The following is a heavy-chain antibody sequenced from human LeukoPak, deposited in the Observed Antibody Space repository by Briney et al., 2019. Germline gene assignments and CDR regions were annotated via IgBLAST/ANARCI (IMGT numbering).Heavy chain of an antibody. Sequence: SETLSLTCAVSGGSISSSNWWSWVRQPPGKGLELIGEIYHSGSTNYNPSLKSRVTISVDKSKNQFSLKLSSVTAADTAVYYCASRVSYYGSGSYYYYYGMDVWGQGTTVTVSS. CDR1: GGSISSSNW. CDR2: IYHSGST. CDR3: ASRVSYYGSGSYYYYYGMDV. D-gene: IGHD3-10*01. V-gene: IGHV4-4*02. J-gene: IGHJ6*02.